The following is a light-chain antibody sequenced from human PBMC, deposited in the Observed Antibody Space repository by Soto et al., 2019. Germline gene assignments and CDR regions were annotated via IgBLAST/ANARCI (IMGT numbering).Light chain of an antibody. CDR3: QQSGGSPRT. Sequence: EIVLTQSPAPLSLSPGESVTLSCGASQSVRGNYLAWYQLKPSLAHSLLIFDASTRATGIPDRFSGSGSGTDFTRSINRLEPEDSAVYYCQQSGGSPRTFGQGTKVEI. CDR2: DAS. V-gene: IGKV3D-20*01. J-gene: IGKJ1*01. CDR1: QSVRGNY.